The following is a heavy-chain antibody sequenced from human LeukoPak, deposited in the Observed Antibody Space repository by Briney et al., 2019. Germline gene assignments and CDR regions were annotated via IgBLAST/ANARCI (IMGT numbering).Heavy chain of an antibody. CDR2: ISGPGTLI. V-gene: IGHV3-11*01. D-gene: IGHD4-17*01. CDR3: ARTADGEFDV. CDR1: GFNFGHYY. J-gene: IGHJ4*02. Sequence: GGSLRLSCAASGFNFGHYYMNWIRQAPGKELEWVAFISGPGTLIYYADSVRGRFTISRDNARNSLSLQINNLRVEDTAVYYCARTADGEFDVWGQGTLVTVSS.